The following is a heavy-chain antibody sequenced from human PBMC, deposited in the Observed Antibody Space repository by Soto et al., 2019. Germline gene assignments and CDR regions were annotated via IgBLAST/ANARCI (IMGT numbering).Heavy chain of an antibody. Sequence: QVQLVQSGAEVKKPGSSVKVSSKASGGTFSSYAISWVRQAPGQGLEWMGGIIPIFGTANYAQKFQGRVTITADESTSTAYMELSSLRSEDTAVYYCARDAYYSSSFLYYFDYWGQGTLVTVSS. J-gene: IGHJ4*02. D-gene: IGHD6-6*01. CDR2: IIPIFGTA. V-gene: IGHV1-69*12. CDR3: ARDAYYSSSFLYYFDY. CDR1: GGTFSSYA.